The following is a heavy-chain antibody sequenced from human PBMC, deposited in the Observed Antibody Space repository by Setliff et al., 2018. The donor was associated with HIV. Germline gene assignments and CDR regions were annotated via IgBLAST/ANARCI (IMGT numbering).Heavy chain of an antibody. J-gene: IGHJ4*02. Sequence: SETLSLTCTVSGGSISSYYWSWIRQPPGKGLEWIGNIFYSGNTFYNPSLKSRVTISVDTSKNQVSLKLRSVTAADTAVYYCASLFQYSGHDWFDFWGQGTLVTVSS. D-gene: IGHD5-12*01. CDR2: IFYSGNT. CDR1: GGSISSYY. CDR3: ASLFQYSGHDWFDF. V-gene: IGHV4-59*04.